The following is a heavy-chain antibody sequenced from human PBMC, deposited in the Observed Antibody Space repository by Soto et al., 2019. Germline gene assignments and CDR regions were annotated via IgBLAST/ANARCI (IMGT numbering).Heavy chain of an antibody. Sequence: SETLSLTCAVYGGSFSGYYWSWIRQPPGKGLEWIGEINHSGSTNYNPSLKSRVTISVDTSKNQFSLKLGSVTAADTAVYYCARGDTAMALNWFDPWGQGTLVTVSS. CDR2: INHSGST. D-gene: IGHD5-18*01. CDR3: ARGDTAMALNWFDP. V-gene: IGHV4-34*01. CDR1: GGSFSGYY. J-gene: IGHJ5*02.